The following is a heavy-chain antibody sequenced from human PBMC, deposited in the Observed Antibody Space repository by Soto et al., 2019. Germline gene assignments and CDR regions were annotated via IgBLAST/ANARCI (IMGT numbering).Heavy chain of an antibody. Sequence: GGSLRLSCAASRFTFSSYAMSWVRQAPGKGLEWVSAISGSGGSTYYADSVKGRFTISRDNSKNTLYLQMNSLRAEDTAVYYCAKDTEDFWSGLNWFDPWGQGTLVTVSS. CDR2: ISGSGGST. V-gene: IGHV3-23*01. J-gene: IGHJ5*02. D-gene: IGHD3-3*01. CDR3: AKDTEDFWSGLNWFDP. CDR1: RFTFSSYA.